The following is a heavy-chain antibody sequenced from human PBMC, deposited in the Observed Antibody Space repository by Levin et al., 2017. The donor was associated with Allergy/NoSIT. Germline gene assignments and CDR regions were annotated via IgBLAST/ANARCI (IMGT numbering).Heavy chain of an antibody. Sequence: SQTLSLTCTVSGGSVSSGTYYWSWIRQPPGKGLEWIGYINYRGGTNYNPSLKSRVTISVDTSKNDFPLKLTSVTAADTAVYYCARNRIIVSGGKDYYYGMDVWGQGTTVTVSS. J-gene: IGHJ6*02. CDR3: ARNRIIVSGGKDYYYGMDV. CDR1: GGSVSSGTYY. CDR2: INYRGGT. V-gene: IGHV4-61*01. D-gene: IGHD5/OR15-5a*01.